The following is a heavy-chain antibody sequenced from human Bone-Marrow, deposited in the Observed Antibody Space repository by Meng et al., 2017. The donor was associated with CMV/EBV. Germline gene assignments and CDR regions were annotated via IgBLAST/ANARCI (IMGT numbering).Heavy chain of an antibody. Sequence: GESLKISCAASGFTFSDYYMSWIRQAPGKGLEWVSYISSSGSTIYYADSVKGRFTISRDNAKNSLYLQMNSLRAEDTAVYYCARASESSSSWVYWGQGTLVTVSS. D-gene: IGHD6-6*01. CDR3: ARASESSSSWVY. CDR1: GFTFSDYY. J-gene: IGHJ4*02. V-gene: IGHV3-11*04. CDR2: ISSSGSTI.